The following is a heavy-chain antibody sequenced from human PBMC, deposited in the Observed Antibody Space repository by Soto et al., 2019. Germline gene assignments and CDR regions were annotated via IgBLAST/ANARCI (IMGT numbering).Heavy chain of an antibody. CDR1: GYTFTSYA. D-gene: IGHD5-12*01. Sequence: ASVKVSCKASGYTFTSYAMHWVRQAPGQRLEWMGWINAGNGNAKYSQKFQGRVTITRDTSASTAYMEVSSLSSEDTGVYYCARDGEYSGDDFVLSPSGYWGQGTLVTVSS. CDR3: ARDGEYSGDDFVLSPSGY. CDR2: INAGNGNA. J-gene: IGHJ4*02. V-gene: IGHV1-3*01.